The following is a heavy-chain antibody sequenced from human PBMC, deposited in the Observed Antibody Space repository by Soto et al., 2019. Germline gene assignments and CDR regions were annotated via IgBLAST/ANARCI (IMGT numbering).Heavy chain of an antibody. CDR2: ISAYNGNT. D-gene: IGHD3-22*01. Sequence: ASVKVSCKASGYTFTSYGISWVRQAPGQGLEWMGWISAYNGNTSYAQKLQGRVTMTTDTSTSTAYMELRSLRSDDTAVYYCARDFSDSSGYYPNWFDPWGQGTLVTVSS. V-gene: IGHV1-18*01. J-gene: IGHJ5*02. CDR1: GYTFTSYG. CDR3: ARDFSDSSGYYPNWFDP.